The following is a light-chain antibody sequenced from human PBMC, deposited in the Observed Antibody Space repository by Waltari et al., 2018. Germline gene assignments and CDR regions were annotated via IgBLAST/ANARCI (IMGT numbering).Light chain of an antibody. CDR1: QSLNDN. V-gene: IGKV3-15*01. J-gene: IGKJ2*01. CDR3: QQYNNWPPYT. Sequence: EIVVTQSPATLSVYPGERATLSCRASQSLNDNLAWYQQKAGPAPRLPIYGASMRAPGVPGRFRGSGYGTEFTLTIDSLQSEDFAVYYCQQYNNWPPYTFGQGTQLDIK. CDR2: GAS.